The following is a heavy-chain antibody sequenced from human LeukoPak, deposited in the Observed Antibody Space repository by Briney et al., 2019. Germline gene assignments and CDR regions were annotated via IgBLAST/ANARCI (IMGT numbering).Heavy chain of an antibody. J-gene: IGHJ4*02. CDR3: ARDLHYYDSSGYYY. CDR2: ISAYNGNT. D-gene: IGHD3-22*01. Sequence: ASVKVSCKASGYTFTSYGISWVRQAPGQGLEWMGWISAYNGNTNYAQKLQGRVTMTTDTSTSTAYMELRSLRSDDTAVYYSARDLHYYDSSGYYYWGQGTLVTVSS. V-gene: IGHV1-18*01. CDR1: GYTFTSYG.